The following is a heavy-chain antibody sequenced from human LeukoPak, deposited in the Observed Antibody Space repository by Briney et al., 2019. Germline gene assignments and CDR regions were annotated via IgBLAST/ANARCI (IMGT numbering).Heavy chain of an antibody. J-gene: IGHJ5*02. CDR1: GFTFSSYA. Sequence: GGSLRLSCAASGFTFSSYAMSWVRQAPGKGLEWVSAISGSGGSTYYADSVKGRFTISRDNSKNTLYLQMNSLRAEDTAVYYCAKDPSSSWYRGWFDPWGQGTLVTVSS. V-gene: IGHV3-23*01. D-gene: IGHD6-13*01. CDR2: ISGSGGST. CDR3: AKDPSSSWYRGWFDP.